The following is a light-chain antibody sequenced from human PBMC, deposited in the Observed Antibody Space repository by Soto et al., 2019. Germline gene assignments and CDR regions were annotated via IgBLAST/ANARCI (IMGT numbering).Light chain of an antibody. J-gene: IGLJ2*01. CDR2: EGS. CDR1: SSDVGSYNL. Sequence: QSALTQPASVSGSPGQSITISCTGTSSDVGSYNLVSWYQQHPGKAPKLMIYEGSKRPSGVSNRFSGSKSVNTASLTISGLKAEDEADYYCCSYAGSSTLVFGGGTKLTVL. V-gene: IGLV2-23*01. CDR3: CSYAGSSTLV.